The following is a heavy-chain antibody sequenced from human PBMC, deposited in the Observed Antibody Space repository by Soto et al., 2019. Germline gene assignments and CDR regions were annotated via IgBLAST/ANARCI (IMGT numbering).Heavy chain of an antibody. CDR1: GFTFSRYA. J-gene: IGHJ6*02. CDR2: ITGSGDDT. V-gene: IGHV3-23*01. D-gene: IGHD2-2*01. Sequence: GGSLRLSCEASGFTFSRYAMSWVRQAPGKGLEWVSGITGSGDDTYYADSVKGRFIISRDNSKNTLFLQMNSLRAEDTAVYYCAKDALFRPAYQYGMDVWGQGTKVTVSS. CDR3: AKDALFRPAYQYGMDV.